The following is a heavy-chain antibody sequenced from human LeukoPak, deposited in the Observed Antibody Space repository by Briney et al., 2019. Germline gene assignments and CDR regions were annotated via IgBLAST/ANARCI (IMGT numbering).Heavy chain of an antibody. CDR2: INYAGNT. D-gene: IGHD3-16*01. Sequence: SETLSLTCTVSGDSISSSSYYWGWIRQPPGKGLEWIGSINYAGNTYYDPSLKSRVAMLMDASKNQVYLKLWSVTAADTAVYYCARLNDYVWGSYPLGYWGQGTLVTVSS. V-gene: IGHV4-39*07. J-gene: IGHJ4*02. CDR1: GDSISSSSYY. CDR3: ARLNDYVWGSYPLGY.